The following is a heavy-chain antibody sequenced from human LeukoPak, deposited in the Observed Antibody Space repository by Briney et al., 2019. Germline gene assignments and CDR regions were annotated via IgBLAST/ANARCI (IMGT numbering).Heavy chain of an antibody. CDR2: ISSSSSYI. J-gene: IGHJ3*02. CDR3: AREGSRDHAFDI. Sequence: GGSLRLSCAASGFTFSSYSMNWVRQAPGKGLEWVSSISSSSSYIYYADSVKGRFTISRDNAKNSLYLQMNSPRAEDTAVYYCAREGSRDHAFDIWGQGTMVTVSS. D-gene: IGHD2-2*01. CDR1: GFTFSSYS. V-gene: IGHV3-21*01.